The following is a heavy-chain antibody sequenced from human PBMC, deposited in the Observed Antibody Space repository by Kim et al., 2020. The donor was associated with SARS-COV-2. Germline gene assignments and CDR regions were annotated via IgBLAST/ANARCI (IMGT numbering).Heavy chain of an antibody. V-gene: IGHV1-2*06. CDR3: ARDPFSLVVVVPAATRERWFDP. Sequence: ASVKVSCKASGYTFTGYYMHWVRQAPGQGLEWMGRINPNSGGTNYAQKFQGRVTMTRDTSISTAYMELSRLRSDDTAVYYCARDPFSLVVVVPAATRERWFDPWGQGTLVTVSS. J-gene: IGHJ5*02. D-gene: IGHD2-2*01. CDR1: GYTFTGYY. CDR2: INPNSGGT.